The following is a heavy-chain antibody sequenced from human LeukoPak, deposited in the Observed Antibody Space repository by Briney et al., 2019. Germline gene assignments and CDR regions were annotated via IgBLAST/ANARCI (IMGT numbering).Heavy chain of an antibody. V-gene: IGHV3-64*01. Sequence: PGGSLRLSCAASGFSISSYALHWVRQAPGKGLQYVSGISNGGSIDYANSVNGRFTISRDNSKNTLYLQMGSLRHEDMAVYYCARDFSYGSGFDYWGQGILVTVSS. D-gene: IGHD5-18*01. J-gene: IGHJ4*02. CDR2: ISNGGSI. CDR3: ARDFSYGSGFDY. CDR1: GFSISSYA.